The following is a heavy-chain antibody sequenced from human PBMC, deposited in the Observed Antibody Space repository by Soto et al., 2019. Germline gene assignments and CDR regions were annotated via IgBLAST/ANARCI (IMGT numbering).Heavy chain of an antibody. J-gene: IGHJ6*02. CDR1: GDSVSSNSAA. CDR3: ARVASHYDSFNDYYYYGMDV. D-gene: IGHD3-22*01. CDR2: TYYRSKWYN. Sequence: PSQTLSLTCAISGDSVSSNSAAWNWIRQSPSRGLEWLGRTYYRSKWYNDYAVSVKSRITINPDTSKNQFSLQLNSVTPEDTAVYYCARVASHYDSFNDYYYYGMDVWGQGTTVTVSS. V-gene: IGHV6-1*01.